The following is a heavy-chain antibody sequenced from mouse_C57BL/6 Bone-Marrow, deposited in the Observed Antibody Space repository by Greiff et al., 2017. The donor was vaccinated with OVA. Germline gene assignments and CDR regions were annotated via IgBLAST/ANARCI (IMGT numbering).Heavy chain of an antibody. V-gene: IGHV1-85*01. Sequence: VQLQQSGPELVKPGASVKLSCKASGYTFTSYDINWVKQRPGQGLEWIGWIYPRDGSTKYNEKFKGKATLTVDTSSSTAYMELHSLTSEDSAVYFCASTNWVYYYAMDYWGQGTSVTVSS. CDR3: ASTNWVYYYAMDY. CDR2: IYPRDGST. D-gene: IGHD4-1*01. J-gene: IGHJ4*01. CDR1: GYTFTSYD.